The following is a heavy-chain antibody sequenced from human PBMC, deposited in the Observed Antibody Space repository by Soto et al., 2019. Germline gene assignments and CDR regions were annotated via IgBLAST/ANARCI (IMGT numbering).Heavy chain of an antibody. J-gene: IGHJ4*02. CDR2: ISFVGNNE. Sequence: QVQLVESGGGVVQPGRSLRLSCAASGFTFSDFVMHWVRQAPGKGLEWVAVISFVGNNEYYADSVKGRFTISRDDSKNTLYLLMNSLRDEDTAVYYCVTSDFEYWGQGTLVTVSS. V-gene: IGHV3-30-3*01. CDR1: GFTFSDFV. CDR3: VTSDFEY. D-gene: IGHD6-19*01.